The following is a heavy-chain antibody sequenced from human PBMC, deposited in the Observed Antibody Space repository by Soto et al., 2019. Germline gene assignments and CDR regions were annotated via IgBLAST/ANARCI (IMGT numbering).Heavy chain of an antibody. CDR1: GFTFSNYD. V-gene: IGHV3-33*01. CDR3: ASIGLRGIFDI. Sequence: GSLRLSCAASGFTFSNYDMHWVRQAPGKGLEWVAVIWYDGSNKHYAESVKGRFTVSRDNSKNTLYLQMNSLRAEDTAVYYCASIGLRGIFDIWGQGTMVTVSS. CDR2: IWYDGSNK. J-gene: IGHJ3*02. D-gene: IGHD2-15*01.